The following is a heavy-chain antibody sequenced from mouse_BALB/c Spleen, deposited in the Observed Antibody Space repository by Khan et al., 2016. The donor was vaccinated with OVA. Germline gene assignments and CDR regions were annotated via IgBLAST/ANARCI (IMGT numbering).Heavy chain of an antibody. Sequence: IQLVQSGAEFVKPGASVKLSCTASGFNIKDTYIHWVKQRPEQGLEWIGRIDPANGKTNYDPKFQGKATITADTSSNTAYLHLSSLTSEDTVVYYCAHSLLLYAMDYWGQGTSVTVSS. CDR2: IDPANGKT. D-gene: IGHD1-2*01. CDR1: GFNIKDTY. CDR3: AHSLLLYAMDY. V-gene: IGHV14-3*02. J-gene: IGHJ4*01.